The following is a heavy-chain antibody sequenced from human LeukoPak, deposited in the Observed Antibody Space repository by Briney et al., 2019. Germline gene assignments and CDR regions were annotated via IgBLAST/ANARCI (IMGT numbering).Heavy chain of an antibody. CDR2: IKYDGSES. Sequence: GGSLRLSCAASGLNNKFWMSWVRQAPGKGLEWVDNIKYDGSESHYVDSVKGRFTISRDNATMSVYLQMNSLRAEDTAVYYCASQQDLEYSLSSGGYYFDHWGQGLLVTVSS. CDR1: GLNNKFW. D-gene: IGHD2-15*01. J-gene: IGHJ4*02. CDR3: ASQQDLEYSLSSGGYYFDH. V-gene: IGHV3-7*01.